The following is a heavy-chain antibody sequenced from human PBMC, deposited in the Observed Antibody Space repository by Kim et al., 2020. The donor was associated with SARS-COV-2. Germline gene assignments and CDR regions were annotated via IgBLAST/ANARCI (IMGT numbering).Heavy chain of an antibody. CDR1: GYTFTGYY. CDR3: ARDMDSSGYYYGS. V-gene: IGHV1-2*02. J-gene: IGHJ5*02. D-gene: IGHD3-22*01. Sequence: ASVKVSCKASGYTFTGYYMHWVRQAPGQGLEWMGWINPNSGGTNYARKFQGRVTMTRDTSISTAYMELSRLRSDDTAVYYCARDMDSSGYYYGSWGQGTLVTVSS. CDR2: INPNSGGT.